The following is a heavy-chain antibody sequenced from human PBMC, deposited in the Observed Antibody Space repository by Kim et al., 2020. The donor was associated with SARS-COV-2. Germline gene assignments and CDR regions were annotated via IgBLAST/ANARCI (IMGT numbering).Heavy chain of an antibody. V-gene: IGHV5-51*01. Sequence: RYSPSFQGQVTISADKSISTAYLQWSSLKASDTAMYYCVRADISPYYFDYWGQGTLVTVSS. CDR3: VRADISPYYFDY. D-gene: IGHD3-9*01. J-gene: IGHJ4*02.